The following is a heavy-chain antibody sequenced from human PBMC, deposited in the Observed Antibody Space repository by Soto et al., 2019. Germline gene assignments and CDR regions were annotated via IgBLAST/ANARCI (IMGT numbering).Heavy chain of an antibody. V-gene: IGHV4-59*01. CDR3: AIDVSSRAIDY. Sequence: QVQLQESGPGLVKPSETLSLTCTVSGGSITTYYWCWIRQPPGKGLEWIGGTYYSGSTNYDPSLRGRVTISSDTSTNQVFLKVSAVTAADTVVYYFAIDVSSRAIDYWGQGVLVTVAS. CDR2: TYYSGST. CDR1: GGSITTYY. J-gene: IGHJ4*02. D-gene: IGHD2-15*01.